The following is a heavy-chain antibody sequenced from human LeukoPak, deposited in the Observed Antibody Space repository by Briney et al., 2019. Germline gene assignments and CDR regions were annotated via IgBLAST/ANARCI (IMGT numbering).Heavy chain of an antibody. CDR3: ARDPREIDY. V-gene: IGHV4-34*01. J-gene: IGHJ4*02. Sequence: SETLSLTCAVYGGSFSGYYWSWIRQPPGKGLEWIGEINHSGSTNYNPSLKSRVTISVDTSKNQFSLKLSSVTAADTAVYYCARDPREIDYWGQGTLVTVSS. CDR1: GGSFSGYY. CDR2: INHSGST. D-gene: IGHD1-26*01.